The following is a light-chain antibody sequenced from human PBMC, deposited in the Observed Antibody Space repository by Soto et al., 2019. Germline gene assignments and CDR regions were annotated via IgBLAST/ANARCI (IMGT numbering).Light chain of an antibody. CDR2: EVN. J-gene: IGLJ1*01. Sequence: QSALTQPPSASGSPGQSVAISCTGTSSDVGGYNYVSWYQQHPGKAPKLMIYEVNKRPSEVPDRFSRSKSGNTASLTVSGLQAEDEADYYCSSYAGSSNVFGTGTKLTVL. CDR1: SSDVGGYNY. CDR3: SSYAGSSNV. V-gene: IGLV2-8*01.